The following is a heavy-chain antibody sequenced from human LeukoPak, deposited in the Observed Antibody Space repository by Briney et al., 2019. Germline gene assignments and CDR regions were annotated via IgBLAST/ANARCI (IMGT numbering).Heavy chain of an antibody. J-gene: IGHJ4*02. CDR2: IYTSGST. D-gene: IGHD6-19*01. CDR3: ASLGAVAGTLDY. CDR1: GGSIISYY. Sequence: SVTLSLTCTVSGGSIISYYWSWVRQPPGRGLELIGYIYTSGSTNYNPSLKSRVTISVDPYKNQFSLKLSSVTAADTAVYYCASLGAVAGTLDYWGQGTLVTVSS. V-gene: IGHV4-4*09.